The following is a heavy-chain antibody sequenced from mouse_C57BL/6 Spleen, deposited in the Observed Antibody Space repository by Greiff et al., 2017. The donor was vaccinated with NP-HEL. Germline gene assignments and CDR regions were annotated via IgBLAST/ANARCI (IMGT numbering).Heavy chain of an antibody. CDR2: IDPSDSYT. CDR1: GYTFTSYW. V-gene: IGHV1-50*01. CDR3: ARGGGALYGMDY. J-gene: IGHJ4*01. Sequence: QVQLKQPGAELVKPGASVKLSCKASGYTFTSYWMQWVKQRPGQGLEWIGEIDPSDSYTNYNQKFKGKATVTVDTSSSTAYMQLSSLTSEDSAGYYCARGGGALYGMDYWGQGTSVTVSS.